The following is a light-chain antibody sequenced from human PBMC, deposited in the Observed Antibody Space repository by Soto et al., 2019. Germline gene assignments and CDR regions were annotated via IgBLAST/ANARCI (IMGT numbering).Light chain of an antibody. CDR1: ESIISDY. Sequence: ELVLTQSPGTLSLSPGETATLACRASESIISDYSAWYQHKPGQSPRLLIYVTSKRATGIPDRFSGIGSEKDFTLTISRLEPEDFALYYCQQFGRSPLFGQGTRLEIK. CDR2: VTS. V-gene: IGKV3-20*01. CDR3: QQFGRSPL. J-gene: IGKJ5*01.